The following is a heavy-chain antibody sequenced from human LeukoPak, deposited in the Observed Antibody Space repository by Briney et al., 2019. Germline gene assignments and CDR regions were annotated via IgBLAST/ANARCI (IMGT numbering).Heavy chain of an antibody. D-gene: IGHD6-13*01. J-gene: IGHJ4*02. CDR1: SFTFSKYW. CDR2: IDTNGRTT. Sequence: GGSLRLSCAASSFTFSKYWFHWVRQAPGKGLDWVSRIDTNGRTTDYADSVKGRFTISRDNAKNTLFLEMNSLRAEDTAVYYCARDLAGADDYWGLGTLVTVSS. CDR3: ARDLAGADDY. V-gene: IGHV3-74*01.